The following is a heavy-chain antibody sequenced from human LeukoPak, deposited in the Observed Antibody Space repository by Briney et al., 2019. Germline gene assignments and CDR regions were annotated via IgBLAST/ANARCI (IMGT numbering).Heavy chain of an antibody. CDR3: ARDRPGIAVAGKAYYYYYGMDV. J-gene: IGHJ6*02. Sequence: ASVKVSCKASGYTFTGYYMHWVRQAPGQGLEWMGWINPNSGGTNYAQKFQGRVTMTRDTSISTAYMELSRLRSDDTAVYYCARDRPGIAVAGKAYYYYYGMDVWGQGTTVTVSS. CDR1: GYTFTGYY. V-gene: IGHV1-2*02. CDR2: INPNSGGT. D-gene: IGHD6-19*01.